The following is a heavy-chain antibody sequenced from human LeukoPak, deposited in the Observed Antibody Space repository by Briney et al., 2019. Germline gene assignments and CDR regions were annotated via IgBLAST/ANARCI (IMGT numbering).Heavy chain of an antibody. D-gene: IGHD3-3*01. Sequence: GASVKVSCKASGYTFTSYDINWVRQATGQGLEWMGWMNPNSGNTGYAQKFQGRVTITRNTSISTAYMELSSLRSEDTAVYYCARDGWSLDSWRDYYNGYWGQGTLVTVSS. CDR2: MNPNSGNT. CDR3: ARDGWSLDSWRDYYNGY. J-gene: IGHJ4*02. CDR1: GYTFTSYD. V-gene: IGHV1-8*03.